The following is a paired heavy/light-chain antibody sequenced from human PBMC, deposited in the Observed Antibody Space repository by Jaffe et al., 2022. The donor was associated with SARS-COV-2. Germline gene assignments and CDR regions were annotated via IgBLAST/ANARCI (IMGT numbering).Heavy chain of an antibody. V-gene: IGHV3-15*01. CDR1: GFTFSNAW. Sequence: EVQLVESGGGLVKPGESLRLSCATSGFTFSNAWMTWVRQAPGKGLEWIGRIKSKTDGGATHYGAPVKGRFTISRDDSKNTLYLQMNSLKTEDTAIYYCWAARGMDVWGQGTTVTVSS. J-gene: IGHJ6*02. D-gene: IGHD2-15*01. CDR3: WAARGMDV. CDR2: IKSKTDGGAT.
Light chain of an antibody. CDR1: TGAVTSGYY. CDR2: STS. J-gene: IGLJ2*01. Sequence: QTVVTQEPSLTVSPGGTVTLTCASSTGAVTSGYYANWFQQKPGQAPRALIYSTSNKHSWTPARVSGSLLGGKAALTLSGVQPEDEADYYCLLYYGAVQGVFGGGTKLTVL. V-gene: IGLV7-43*01. CDR3: LLYYGAVQGV.